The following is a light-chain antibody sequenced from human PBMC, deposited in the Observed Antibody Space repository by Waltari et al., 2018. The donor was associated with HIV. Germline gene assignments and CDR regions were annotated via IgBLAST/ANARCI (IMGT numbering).Light chain of an antibody. CDR3: QSYDRSLTSWV. J-gene: IGLJ3*02. Sequence: QSVLTQPPSVSGAPGQRVTISCTGSSSNIGAGYDVHWYQQLPGTAPKRLICRDGLRPTGVPDRFSGSNAGTSASLAITGLQTEDETVYYCQSYDRSLTSWVFGGGTKLTVL. V-gene: IGLV1-40*01. CDR1: SSNIGAGYD. CDR2: RDG.